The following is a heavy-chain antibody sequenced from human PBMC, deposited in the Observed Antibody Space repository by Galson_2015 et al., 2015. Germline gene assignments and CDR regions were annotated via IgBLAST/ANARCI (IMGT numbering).Heavy chain of an antibody. Sequence: VIWYDGSNKYYADSVKGRFTISRDNSENTLYLQMNSLRAEDTAVYYCARSGIDLNFDYWGQGTLVTVSS. V-gene: IGHV3-33*01. D-gene: IGHD1-26*01. CDR3: ARSGIDLNFDY. CDR2: IWYDGSNK. J-gene: IGHJ4*02.